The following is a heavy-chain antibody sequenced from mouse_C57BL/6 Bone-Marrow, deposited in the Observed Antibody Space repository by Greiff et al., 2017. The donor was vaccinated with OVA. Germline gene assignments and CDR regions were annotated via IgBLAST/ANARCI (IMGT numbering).Heavy chain of an antibody. V-gene: IGHV1-81*01. CDR2: IYPRSGNT. CDR3: ARQTTVVATENYFDY. D-gene: IGHD1-1*01. J-gene: IGHJ2*01. Sequence: QVQLQQSGAELARPGASVKLSCKASGYTFTSYGISWVKQRTGQGLEWIGAIYPRSGNTYYNEKFKGKATLTADKSSSTAYMDLRSLTSEDSAVYFCARQTTVVATENYFDYWGQGTTLTGSS. CDR1: GYTFTSYG.